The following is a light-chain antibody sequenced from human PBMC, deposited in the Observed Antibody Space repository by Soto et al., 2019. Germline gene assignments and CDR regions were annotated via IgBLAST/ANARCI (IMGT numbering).Light chain of an antibody. V-gene: IGKV1-5*01. CDR3: QQYNSYSPLS. J-gene: IGKJ4*01. Sequence: DIQMTQSPSTLSASVGDRVTITCRASQSISSWLAWYQQKPGKAPKLLIYDASSLESGVPSRFSGSGSGTEFTLTIGSLQADDVATYYCQQYNSYSPLSFGGGTKVEIK. CDR1: QSISSW. CDR2: DAS.